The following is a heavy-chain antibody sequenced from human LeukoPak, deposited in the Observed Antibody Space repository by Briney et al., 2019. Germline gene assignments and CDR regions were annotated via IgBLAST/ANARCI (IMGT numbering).Heavy chain of an antibody. V-gene: IGHV3-23*01. CDR2: ISGTTSGT. D-gene: IGHD1-14*01. J-gene: IGHJ6*02. CDR3: AKVRTYFYHGLDV. CDR1: GFTFSNAW. Sequence: GGSLRLSCAASGFTFSNAWMNWVRQAPGKGLEWVSRISGTTSGTYYADSVKGRFTISRDNSKNTLFLQVNSLRAEDTAVYYCAKVRTYFYHGLDVWGQGTTVTVSS.